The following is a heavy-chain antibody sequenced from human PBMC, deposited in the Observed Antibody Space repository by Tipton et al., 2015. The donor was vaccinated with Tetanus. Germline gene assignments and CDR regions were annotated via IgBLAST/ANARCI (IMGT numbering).Heavy chain of an antibody. CDR2: IIPIFGTA. V-gene: IGHV1-69*01. CDR1: GGTFSSYA. Sequence: QLVQSGAEVKKPGSSVKVSCKASGGTFSSYAISWVRQAPGQGLEWMGGIIPIFGTAHYAQKFQGRVTITADESTSTAYMELSSLRSGDTAVYYCARDLTYCGGDCYAGSFQHWGQGTLVTVSS. J-gene: IGHJ1*01. D-gene: IGHD2-21*02. CDR3: ARDLTYCGGDCYAGSFQH.